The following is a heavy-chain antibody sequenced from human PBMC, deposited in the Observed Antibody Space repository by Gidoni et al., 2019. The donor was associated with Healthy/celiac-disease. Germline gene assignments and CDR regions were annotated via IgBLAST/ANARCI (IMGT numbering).Heavy chain of an antibody. CDR2: ISGSGGST. CDR3: AKDDSYGFDWFDP. J-gene: IGHJ5*02. Sequence: EVQLLESGGGLVQPGGSLRLSCAAFGFPFSSYAMSWVRQAPGKGLEWVSAISGSGGSTYYADSVKGRFTISRDNSKNTLYLQMNSLRAEDTAVYYCAKDDSYGFDWFDPWGQGTLVTVSS. D-gene: IGHD5-18*01. V-gene: IGHV3-23*01. CDR1: GFPFSSYA.